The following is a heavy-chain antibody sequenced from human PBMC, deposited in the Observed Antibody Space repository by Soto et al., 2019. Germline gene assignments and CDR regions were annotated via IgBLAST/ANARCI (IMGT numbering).Heavy chain of an antibody. J-gene: IGHJ4*02. CDR1: GYTFTDYG. Sequence: GASVKVSCKASGYTFTDYGISWVRQAPGQGLQWMGWITAFNGNTKYAQQFQGRVTMTTDTSTSTAYMELRSLESDDTAVYYCARISQSDFWSGYYYFFEYWGQGTLVTVSS. D-gene: IGHD3-3*01. V-gene: IGHV1-18*01. CDR3: ARISQSDFWSGYYYFFEY. CDR2: ITAFNGNT.